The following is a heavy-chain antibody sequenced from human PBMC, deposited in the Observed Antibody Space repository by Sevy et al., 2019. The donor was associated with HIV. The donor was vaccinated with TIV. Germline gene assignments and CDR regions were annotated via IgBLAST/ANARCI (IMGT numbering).Heavy chain of an antibody. CDR2: ISPNGGST. CDR3: AKESLDGYY. V-gene: IGHV3-23*01. Sequence: GGSLRLSCAASGLSFHTYVMSWVRQAPGKGLQWVSTISPNGGSTYYADSVKGRFTISRDNSRNTVFLQVNSLRAEDTAVYYCAKESLDGYYWGQGTLVTVSS. D-gene: IGHD2-21*01. CDR1: GLSFHTYV. J-gene: IGHJ4*02.